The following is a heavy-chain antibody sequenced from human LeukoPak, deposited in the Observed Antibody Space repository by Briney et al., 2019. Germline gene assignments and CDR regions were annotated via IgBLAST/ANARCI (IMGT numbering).Heavy chain of an antibody. CDR2: INPSGGST. D-gene: IGHD3-10*01. V-gene: IGHV1-46*01. CDR1: GYTFTSYY. J-gene: IGHJ5*02. Sequence: ASVKVSCEASGYTFTSYYMHWVRQAPGQGLEWMGIINPSGGSTSYAQKFQGRVTMTRDTSTSTVYMELSSLRSEDTAVYYCARAMPGYGSGSYYTGTSRFDPWGQGTLVTVSS. CDR3: ARAMPGYGSGSYYTGTSRFDP.